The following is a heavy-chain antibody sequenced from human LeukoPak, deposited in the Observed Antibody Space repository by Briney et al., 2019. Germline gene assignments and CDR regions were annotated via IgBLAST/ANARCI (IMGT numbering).Heavy chain of an antibody. CDR2: INPNSGGT. J-gene: IGHJ6*02. V-gene: IGHV1-2*02. Sequence: ASVKVSCKASGYTFTGYYMPWVRQAPGQGLEWMGWINPNSGGTNYAQKFQGRVTMTRDTSISTAYMELSRLRSDDTAVYYCARDPPRYCSSTSCYEDYYYGMDVWGQGTTVTVSS. CDR3: ARDPPRYCSSTSCYEDYYYGMDV. D-gene: IGHD2-2*01. CDR1: GYTFTGYY.